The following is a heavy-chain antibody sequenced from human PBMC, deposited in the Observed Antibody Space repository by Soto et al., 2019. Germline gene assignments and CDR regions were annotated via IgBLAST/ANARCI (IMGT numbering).Heavy chain of an antibody. Sequence: QVQLVQSGSEMKKPGASVKLSCKASGYTFTTYSMHWVRQAPGQRLEWMGWIHAGNGNTEHSQKFQGRVTITRDTSASTAYLELGSLRSEDTAVYYCARAACSSTSCYNYYAYGMDVWGQGTAVTVS. D-gene: IGHD2-2*01. CDR1: GYTFTTYS. J-gene: IGHJ6*02. CDR3: ARAACSSTSCYNYYAYGMDV. CDR2: IHAGNGNT. V-gene: IGHV1-3*01.